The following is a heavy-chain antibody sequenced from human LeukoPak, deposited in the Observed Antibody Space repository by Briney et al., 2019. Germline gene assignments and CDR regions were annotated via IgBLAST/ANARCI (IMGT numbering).Heavy chain of an antibody. CDR1: GFSFISVW. D-gene: IGHD2-2*01. CDR3: VRHGDTDSCLAN. Sequence: GGSLRLSCVGSGFSFISVWLNWVRQTPGKGLEWVSSICSTSRCIFYADSVKGRFTISRDNAKSSLYLQMNDLRAEDTAVYYCVRHGDTDSCLANWGQGTLVTVSS. J-gene: IGHJ4*02. V-gene: IGHV3-21*01. CDR2: ICSTSRCI.